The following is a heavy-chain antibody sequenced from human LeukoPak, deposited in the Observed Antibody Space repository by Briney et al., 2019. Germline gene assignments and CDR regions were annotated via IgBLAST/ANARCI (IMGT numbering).Heavy chain of an antibody. D-gene: IGHD2-21*02. CDR1: GFTFSSYG. CDR2: ISSNGDST. CDR3: ARDRCGGGCWRYFDY. J-gene: IGHJ4*02. Sequence: QTGGSLRLSCAASGFTFSSYGMHWVRQAPGKGLEYVSAISSNGDSTYYANSVKGRFTISRDNSKNTLYLQMGSLRSEDMAVYYCARDRCGGGCWRYFDYWGQGTLVTVSS. V-gene: IGHV3-64*01.